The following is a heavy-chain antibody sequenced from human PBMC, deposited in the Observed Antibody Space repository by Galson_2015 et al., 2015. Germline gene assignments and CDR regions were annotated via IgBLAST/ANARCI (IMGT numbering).Heavy chain of an antibody. CDR2: TYWDDDK. CDR1: GFSLSTSGVG. V-gene: IGHV2-5*02. Sequence: PALVKPTQTLTLTCTFSGFSLSTSGVGGGWIRQPPGKALEWLILTYWDDDKRYSPSLKNRLTITKDTSKNQVVLTMTNMDPVDTATYYCARHITTVTTGSSWFDPWGQGTLVTVSS. CDR3: ARHITTVTTGSSWFDP. J-gene: IGHJ5*02. D-gene: IGHD4-17*01.